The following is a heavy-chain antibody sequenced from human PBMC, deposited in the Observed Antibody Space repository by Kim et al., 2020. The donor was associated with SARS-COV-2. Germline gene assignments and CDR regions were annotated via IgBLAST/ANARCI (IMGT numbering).Heavy chain of an antibody. D-gene: IGHD1-26*01. Sequence: RYAERVEGRSTIPRDKPKHTLYHQMNSLRAEDTAVDYCARVSGGSYFFDYWGQGTLVTVSS. V-gene: IGHV3-74*01. J-gene: IGHJ4*02. CDR3: ARVSGGSYFFDY.